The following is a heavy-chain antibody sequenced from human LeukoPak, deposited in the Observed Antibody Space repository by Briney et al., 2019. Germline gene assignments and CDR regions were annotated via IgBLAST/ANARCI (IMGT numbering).Heavy chain of an antibody. J-gene: IGHJ4*02. D-gene: IGHD7-27*01. CDR1: GFTFSSYS. V-gene: IGHV3-48*02. CDR2: ISSSSSTI. Sequence: SGGSLRLSCADSGFTFSSYSMNWVRQAPGKGLEWVSYISSSSSTINYADSVKGRFTISRDNAKNSPYLQMNSLRDEDTAVYYCARDLNWAFDYWGQGTLVTVSS. CDR3: ARDLNWAFDY.